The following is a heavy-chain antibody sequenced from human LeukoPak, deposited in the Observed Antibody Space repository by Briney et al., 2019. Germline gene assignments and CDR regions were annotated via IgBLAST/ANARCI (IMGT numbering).Heavy chain of an antibody. Sequence: GSLRLSCAASGFTFSSYAMSWVRQAPGKGLEWVSAISGSGGSTYYADSVKGRFTISRDNSKNTLYLQMNSLRAEDTAVYYCAKPPITIFGVDHAFDIWGQGTMVTVSS. D-gene: IGHD3-3*01. J-gene: IGHJ3*02. CDR2: ISGSGGST. V-gene: IGHV3-23*01. CDR3: AKPPITIFGVDHAFDI. CDR1: GFTFSSYA.